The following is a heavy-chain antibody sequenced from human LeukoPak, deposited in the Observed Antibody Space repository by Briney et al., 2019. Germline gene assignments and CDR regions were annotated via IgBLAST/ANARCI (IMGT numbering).Heavy chain of an antibody. CDR1: GGSISSGDDY. CDR2: IYYSGTT. Sequence: SETLSLTCTVSGGSISSGDDYWSWIRQPPGKGLEWIGYIYYSGTTYYNPSLKSRASISVDTSKNQFSLKLSSVTAADTALYFCARLVGYYSRGSCYHFDYWGHGSPVTVSS. D-gene: IGHD2-15*01. CDR3: ARLVGYYSRGSCYHFDY. J-gene: IGHJ4*01. V-gene: IGHV4-30-4*01.